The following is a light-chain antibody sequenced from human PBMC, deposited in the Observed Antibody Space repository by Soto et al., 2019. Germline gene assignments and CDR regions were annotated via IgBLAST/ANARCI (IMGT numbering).Light chain of an antibody. CDR2: EVS. J-gene: IGLJ2*01. Sequence: QSALTQPASVSGSPGQSITISCTGTSSDVGKYNYVSWYQQHPAKAPKLMIFEVSNRPSGVSNRFSGSKYGNTASLTIPGLQAEDEAEYYCSSYTGSSINTVVFGGGTKVTVL. CDR1: SSDVGKYNY. V-gene: IGLV2-14*01. CDR3: SSYTGSSINTVV.